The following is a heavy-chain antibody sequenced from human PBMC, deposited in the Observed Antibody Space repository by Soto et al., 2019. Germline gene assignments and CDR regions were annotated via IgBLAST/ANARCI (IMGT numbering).Heavy chain of an antibody. CDR2: ISGSGGST. CDR1: GFTFSSYA. V-gene: IGHV3-23*01. J-gene: IGHJ5*02. D-gene: IGHD1-26*01. Sequence: TGGSLRLSCAASGFTFSSYAMSWVRQAPGKGLEWVSAISGSGGSTYYADSVKGRFTISRDNSKNTLYLQMNSLRAEDTAVYYCAKDNPGSGSYLIDPWFDPWGQGTLVTVSS. CDR3: AKDNPGSGSYLIDPWFDP.